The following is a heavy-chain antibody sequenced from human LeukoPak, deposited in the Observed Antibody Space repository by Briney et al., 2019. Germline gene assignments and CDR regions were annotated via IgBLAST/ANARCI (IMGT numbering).Heavy chain of an antibody. Sequence: SETLSLTCTVSGGSISSYYWSWIRQPPGKGLEWIGEINHSGSTNYNPSLKSRVTISVDTSKNQFSLKLSSVTAADTAVYYCARGHRRTVSTQGGFDYWGQGTLVTVSS. CDR1: GGSISSYY. V-gene: IGHV4-34*01. J-gene: IGHJ4*02. D-gene: IGHD4-17*01. CDR3: ARGHRRTVSTQGGFDY. CDR2: INHSGST.